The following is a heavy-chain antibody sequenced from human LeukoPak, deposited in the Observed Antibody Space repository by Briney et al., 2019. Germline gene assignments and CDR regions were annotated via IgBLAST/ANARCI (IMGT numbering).Heavy chain of an antibody. J-gene: IGHJ6*02. Sequence: GASVKVSCKASGYTFTSYDINWVRQATGQGLEWMGWMNPNSGNTGYAQKFQGRVTMTRNTSISTAYMELSSLRSEDTAVYYCASKVGDSSGYHVYYYYGMDVWGQGTTVTVSS. CDR3: ASKVGDSSGYHVYYYYGMDV. CDR1: GYTFTSYD. CDR2: MNPNSGNT. V-gene: IGHV1-8*01. D-gene: IGHD3-22*01.